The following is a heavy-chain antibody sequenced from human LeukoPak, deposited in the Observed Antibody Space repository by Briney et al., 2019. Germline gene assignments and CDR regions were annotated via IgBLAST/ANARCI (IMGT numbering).Heavy chain of an antibody. Sequence: ASVKVSCKASGYTFTGYYMHWVRQAPGQGLEWMGRINPNSGGTNYAQKFQGRVTMTSDTSISTAYMELSRLRSDDTAVYYCARDGGYSYGYDFDYWGQGTLVTVSS. J-gene: IGHJ4*02. D-gene: IGHD5-18*01. V-gene: IGHV1-2*06. CDR1: GYTFTGYY. CDR2: INPNSGGT. CDR3: ARDGGYSYGYDFDY.